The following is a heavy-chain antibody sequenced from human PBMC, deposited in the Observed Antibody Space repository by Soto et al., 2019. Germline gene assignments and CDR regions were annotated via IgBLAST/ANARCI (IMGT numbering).Heavy chain of an antibody. CDR1: GGSISSSSYY. J-gene: IGHJ6*02. V-gene: IGHV4-39*01. CDR3: ARRGYYYSDYYGMDV. D-gene: IGHD3-22*01. Sequence: SETLSLTCPVSGGSISSSSYYWGWIRRPRGKGPEVIVSIYYSGSTYYNPSLKSRVTISVDTSKNQFSLKLSSVTAADTAVYNCARRGYYYSDYYGMDVWGQGTTVTVSS. CDR2: IYYSGST.